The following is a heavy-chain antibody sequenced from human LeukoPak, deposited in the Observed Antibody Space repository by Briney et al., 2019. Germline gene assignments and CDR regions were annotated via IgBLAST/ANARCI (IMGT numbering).Heavy chain of an antibody. CDR3: AKDRGYGDYYEDFDY. CDR1: GFTFSSYS. J-gene: IGHJ4*02. V-gene: IGHV3-23*01. Sequence: PGGSLRLSCAASGFTFSSYSMNWVRQAPGKGLEWVSAISGSGGSTYYADSVKGRFTISRDNSKNTLYLQMNSLRAEDTAVYYCAKDRGYGDYYEDFDYWGQGTLVTVSS. CDR2: ISGSGGST. D-gene: IGHD4-17*01.